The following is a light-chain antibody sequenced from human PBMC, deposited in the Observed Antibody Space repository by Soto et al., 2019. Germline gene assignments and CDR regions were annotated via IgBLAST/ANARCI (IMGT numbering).Light chain of an antibody. J-gene: IGKJ5*01. CDR1: QSISNW. Sequence: DIQMTQSPSTLPASVGDRVTITCRASQSISNWLAWYQQNPGTAPKLLIYPASTLERGVPSRFSGSGSGTEFTLTISSLQSEDFAVYYCQQYNSWPPITFGQGTRLEN. V-gene: IGKV1-5*01. CDR3: QQYNSWPPIT. CDR2: PAS.